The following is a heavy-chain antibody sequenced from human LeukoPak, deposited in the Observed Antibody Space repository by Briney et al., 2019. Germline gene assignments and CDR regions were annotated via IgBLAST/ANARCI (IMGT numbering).Heavy chain of an antibody. CDR3: ARGEHTYYYDSSPSRGGLIDY. CDR1: GYTFTSYY. Sequence: ASVKVSCKASGYTFTSYYMHWVRQAPGQGLEWMGIINPSGGSTSYAQKFQGRVTMTRDTSTSTVYMELSSLRSEDTAVYYCARGEHTYYYDSSPSRGGLIDYWGQGTLVTVSS. D-gene: IGHD3-22*01. J-gene: IGHJ4*02. CDR2: INPSGGST. V-gene: IGHV1-46*01.